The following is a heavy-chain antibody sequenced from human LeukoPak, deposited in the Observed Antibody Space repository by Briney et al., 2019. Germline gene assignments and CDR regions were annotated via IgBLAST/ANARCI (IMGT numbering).Heavy chain of an antibody. D-gene: IGHD1-1*01. CDR1: GYSITTGHY. CDR2: IYHGETT. J-gene: IGHJ4*02. V-gene: IGHV4-38-2*02. CDR3: ASNWSDFDY. Sequence: SETLSLTCTVSGYSITTGHYWAWIRRPPGRGLEWIGSIYHGETTYYNPSLKTRLTISLDTSKSQFSLKLSSVTAADTAVYYCASNWSDFDYWGQGILVTVSS.